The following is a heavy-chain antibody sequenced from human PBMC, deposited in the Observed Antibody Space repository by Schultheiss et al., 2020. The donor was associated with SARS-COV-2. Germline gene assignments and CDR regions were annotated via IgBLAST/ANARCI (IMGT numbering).Heavy chain of an antibody. CDR3: ARRSYGDYVRDYYGMDV. J-gene: IGHJ6*02. Sequence: ASVKVSCKASGYTFNSYDIKWVRQATGQGLEWMGWINPNSGGTNYAQKLQGRVTMTTDTSTSTAYMELRSLRSDDTAVYYCARRSYGDYVRDYYGMDVWGQGTTVTVSS. CDR1: GYTFNSYD. V-gene: IGHV1-18*01. CDR2: INPNSGGT. D-gene: IGHD4-17*01.